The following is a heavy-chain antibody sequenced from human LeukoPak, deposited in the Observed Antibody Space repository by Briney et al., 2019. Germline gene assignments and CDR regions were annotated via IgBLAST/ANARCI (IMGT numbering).Heavy chain of an antibody. D-gene: IGHD6-19*01. CDR3: ASNPYSSGWPYWYFDL. CDR2: IYYSGST. Sequence: PSETLSLTCTVSGGSISSSSYYWGWIRQPPGKGLEWIGSIYYSGSTYYNPSLKSRVTISVDTSKNQFSLKLSSVTAADTAVYYCASNPYSSGWPYWYFDLWGRGTLVTVSS. CDR1: GGSISSSSYY. J-gene: IGHJ2*01. V-gene: IGHV4-39*07.